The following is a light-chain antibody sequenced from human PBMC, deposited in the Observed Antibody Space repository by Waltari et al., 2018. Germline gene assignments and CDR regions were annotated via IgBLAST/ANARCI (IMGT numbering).Light chain of an antibody. J-gene: IGLJ2*01. CDR2: DAI. CDR1: SSHVGDYND. CDR3: ASFISSTSGV. Sequence: QSALTQPDSVSGSPGQPITISCTGTSSHVGDYNDVSWYQQYQGKAPKVIIYDAINRPSGVSNRFSGSKSGNSASLTISGLQAEDEAHYFCASFISSTSGVFGGGTRLTVL. V-gene: IGLV2-14*03.